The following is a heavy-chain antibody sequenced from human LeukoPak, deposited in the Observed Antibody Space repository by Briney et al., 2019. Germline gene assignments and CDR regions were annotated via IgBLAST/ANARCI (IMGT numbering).Heavy chain of an antibody. D-gene: IGHD2-21*02. Sequence: SVNVSGNTSLCIFTRYYMHSVRQAAGQELECMGWIHPNSGGTNSAQKFQDRVTMTRDTSISTAYMELSRLTSDDTAVYYCGRFGGSAGDCGTFDYWGQGTLVTVSS. CDR3: GRFGGSAGDCGTFDY. CDR2: IHPNSGGT. V-gene: IGHV1-2*02. J-gene: IGHJ4*02. CDR1: LCIFTRYY.